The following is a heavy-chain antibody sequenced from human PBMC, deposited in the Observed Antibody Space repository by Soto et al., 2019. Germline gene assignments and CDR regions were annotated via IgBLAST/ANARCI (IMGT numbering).Heavy chain of an antibody. CDR1: GFTFSSYG. Sequence: GGSLRLSCAASGFTFSSYGMHWVRQAPGKGLEWVAVISYDGSNKYYADSVKGRFTISRDNSKNTLYLQMNSLRAEDTAVYYCAKDLSAAGIGYWGQGTLVTVSS. J-gene: IGHJ4*02. D-gene: IGHD6-13*01. CDR2: ISYDGSNK. CDR3: AKDLSAAGIGY. V-gene: IGHV3-30*18.